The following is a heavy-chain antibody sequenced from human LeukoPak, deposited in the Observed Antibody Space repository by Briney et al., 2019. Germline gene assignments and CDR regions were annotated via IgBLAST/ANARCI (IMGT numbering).Heavy chain of an antibody. CDR2: IWYDGSNK. Sequence: PGGSLRLSCAASGFTFSSYGMHWVRQAPGKGLEWVAVIWYDGSNKYYAGSVKGRFTISRDNSKNTLYLQMNSLRAEDTAVYYCARALMATGFDYWGQGTLVTVSS. V-gene: IGHV3-33*01. D-gene: IGHD5-24*01. J-gene: IGHJ4*02. CDR1: GFTFSSYG. CDR3: ARALMATGFDY.